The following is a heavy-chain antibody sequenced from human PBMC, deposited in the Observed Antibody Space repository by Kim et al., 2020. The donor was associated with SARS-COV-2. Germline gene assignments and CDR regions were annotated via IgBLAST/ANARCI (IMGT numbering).Heavy chain of an antibody. D-gene: IGHD5-12*01. Sequence: YYADSVKGRFTISRDNAKNSLYLQMNSLRDEDTAVYYCAPRPQRWLQFDYWGQGTLVTVSS. J-gene: IGHJ4*02. CDR3: APRPQRWLQFDY. V-gene: IGHV3-48*02.